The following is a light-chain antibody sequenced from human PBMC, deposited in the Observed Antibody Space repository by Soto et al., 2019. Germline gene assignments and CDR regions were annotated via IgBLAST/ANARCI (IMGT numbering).Light chain of an antibody. CDR3: QQYASSPALT. J-gene: IGKJ4*01. V-gene: IGKV1-5*01. CDR2: DAS. Sequence: DIQRTQDPSTLSASVGDRVTVTCRSGQSISSWLAWYQQKPGKAPKLLIYDASSLESGVPSRFSGSGSGTDFTLTISRLEPEDFAVYYCQQYASSPALTFGGGTNVDIK. CDR1: QSISSW.